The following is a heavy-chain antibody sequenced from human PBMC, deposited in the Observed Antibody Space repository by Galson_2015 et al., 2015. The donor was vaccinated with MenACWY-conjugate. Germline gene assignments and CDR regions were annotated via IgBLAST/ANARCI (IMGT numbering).Heavy chain of an antibody. D-gene: IGHD1-1*01. CDR2: IKADGSFS. V-gene: IGHV3-74*01. CDR3: ARDNNSSFDS. J-gene: IGHJ4*02. CDR1: GFTFNNYW. Sequence: SLRLSCAASGFTFNNYWMHWVRQPPGKGLEWISYIKADGSFSNYADSVKSRLTISTDNAKNMVYLQMDGLGDEDTAVYFCARDNNSSFDSWGQGTLVTVSS.